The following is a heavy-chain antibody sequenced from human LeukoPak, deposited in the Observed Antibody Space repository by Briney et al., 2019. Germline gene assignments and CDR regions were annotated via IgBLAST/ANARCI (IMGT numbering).Heavy chain of an antibody. CDR3: VRGDVGFDP. D-gene: IGHD2-21*01. V-gene: IGHV3-13*01. CDR1: GFTFSTYD. J-gene: IGHJ5*02. CDR2: IGKAGDT. Sequence: PGGSLRLSCTASGFTFSTYDMHWVRHPTGEGMEWVAGIGKAGDTYYLGSVKGRFTISRENAKNSLYLQMNSLRVGDTALYYCVRGDVGFDPWGQGTLVTVSS.